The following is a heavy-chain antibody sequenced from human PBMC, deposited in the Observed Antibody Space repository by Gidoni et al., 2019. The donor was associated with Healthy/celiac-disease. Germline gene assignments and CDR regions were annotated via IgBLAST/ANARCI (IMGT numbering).Heavy chain of an antibody. CDR1: GYTFTSYA. D-gene: IGHD6-19*01. V-gene: IGHV1-3*05. J-gene: IGHJ3*02. Sequence: QVQLVQSGAEEKKPGASVKVSCKASGYTFTSYAMHWVRQAPGQRLEWMGWINAGNGNTKYSQKFQGRVTITRDTSASTAYMELSSLRSEDTAVYYCARGGSGWYGNAFDIWGQGTMVTVSS. CDR3: ARGGSGWYGNAFDI. CDR2: INAGNGNT.